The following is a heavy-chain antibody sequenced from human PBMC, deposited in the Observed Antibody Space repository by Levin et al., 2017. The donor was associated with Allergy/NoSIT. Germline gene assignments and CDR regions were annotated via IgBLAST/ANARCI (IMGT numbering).Heavy chain of an antibody. V-gene: IGHV3-23*01. CDR2: ISGSGGST. D-gene: IGHD3-16*02. J-gene: IGHJ4*02. Sequence: GESLKISCAASGFTFSSYAMSWVRQAPGKGLEWVSAISGSGGSTYYADSVKGRFTISRDNSKNTLYLQMNSLRAEDTAVYYCAKDGDYVWGSYRYPHNPPVEYWGQGTLVTVSS. CDR3: AKDGDYVWGSYRYPHNPPVEY. CDR1: GFTFSSYA.